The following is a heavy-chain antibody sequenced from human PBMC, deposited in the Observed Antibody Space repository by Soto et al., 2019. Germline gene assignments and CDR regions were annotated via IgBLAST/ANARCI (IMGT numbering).Heavy chain of an antibody. Sequence: TGPGPWKTSETLSLTCTVSGGSISSYYWSWIRQPPGKGLEWIGYIYYSGSTNYNPSLKSGVTISVDTSKNQLSLKPSSVTAAARAVYYCARQLLWFGELTYSFDPWGQGTLVTVSS. CDR1: GGSISSYY. V-gene: IGHV4-59*08. CDR2: IYYSGST. D-gene: IGHD3-10*01. CDR3: ARQLLWFGELTYSFDP. J-gene: IGHJ5*02.